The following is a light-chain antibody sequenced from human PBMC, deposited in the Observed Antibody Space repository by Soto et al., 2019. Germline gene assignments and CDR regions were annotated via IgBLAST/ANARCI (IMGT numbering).Light chain of an antibody. V-gene: IGKV3-11*01. CDR3: QQSSNWLT. Sequence: EIVLTQSPPPLSLSPGERATLSCRASQSVGSYLALYQQKPGKAPRLLIYDASNRATGIPAGFSGSGSGTDLTLTISSLDNEDFEVYYCQQSSNWLTFGGGTKVDIK. CDR2: DAS. J-gene: IGKJ4*01. CDR1: QSVGSY.